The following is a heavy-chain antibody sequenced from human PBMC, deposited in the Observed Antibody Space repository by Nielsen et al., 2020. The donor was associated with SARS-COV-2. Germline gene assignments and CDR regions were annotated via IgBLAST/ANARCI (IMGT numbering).Heavy chain of an antibody. V-gene: IGHV4-39*01. CDR2: IYYSGST. CDR1: GGSISSSSYY. D-gene: IGHD1-26*01. Sequence: SETLSLTCTVSGGSISSSSYYWGWIRQPPGKGLEWIGSIYYSGSTYYNPSLKSRVTISVDTSKNQFSLKLSSVTAADTAVYYCARPVYSASWFDPWGQGTLVTDSS. J-gene: IGHJ5*02. CDR3: ARPVYSASWFDP.